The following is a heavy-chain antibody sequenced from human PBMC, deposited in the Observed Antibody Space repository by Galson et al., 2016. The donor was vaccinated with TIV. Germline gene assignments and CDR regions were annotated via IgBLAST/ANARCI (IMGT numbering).Heavy chain of an antibody. Sequence: LRLSCAASGFTFSSFGMHWVRQAPGKGLEWIGSVYYTGGTYYNPSLRSRVTVSLDTSNNQFFLKLSSVTAADTAVYYCTREIAGTTVHSWGQGALVTVSS. J-gene: IGHJ4*02. D-gene: IGHD1-7*01. CDR2: VYYTGGT. V-gene: IGHV4-38-2*02. CDR1: GFTFSSFGM. CDR3: TREIAGTTVHS.